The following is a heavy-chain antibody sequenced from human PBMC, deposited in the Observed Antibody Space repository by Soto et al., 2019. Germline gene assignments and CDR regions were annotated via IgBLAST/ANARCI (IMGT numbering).Heavy chain of an antibody. CDR1: GFTFSTFE. D-gene: IGHD6-6*01. J-gene: IGHJ4*01. V-gene: IGHV3-48*03. Sequence: GGSLRLSCAASGFTFSTFEMNWVRQAPGKGLEWVSKIGSSGSTIWYADSVKGRFTISRDNAKNSLYLQMNSLRGDDTAVYYCARATYTRSYNFDSWGHGTLVTV. CDR2: IGSSGSTI. CDR3: ARATYTRSYNFDS.